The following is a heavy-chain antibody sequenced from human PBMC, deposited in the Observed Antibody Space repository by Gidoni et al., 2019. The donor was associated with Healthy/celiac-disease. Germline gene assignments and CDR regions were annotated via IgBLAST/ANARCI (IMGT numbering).Heavy chain of an antibody. D-gene: IGHD1-7*01. CDR3: AKGITGTKPSPIDY. CDR2: ISYDGSNK. V-gene: IGHV3-30*18. Sequence: QVQLVESGGGVVQPGRSLRLSCAASGFTFSSYGMHWVRQAPGKGLEWVAVISYDGSNKYYADSVKGRFTISRDNSKNTLYLQMNSLRAEDTAVYYCAKGITGTKPSPIDYWGQGTLVTVSS. CDR1: GFTFSSYG. J-gene: IGHJ4*02.